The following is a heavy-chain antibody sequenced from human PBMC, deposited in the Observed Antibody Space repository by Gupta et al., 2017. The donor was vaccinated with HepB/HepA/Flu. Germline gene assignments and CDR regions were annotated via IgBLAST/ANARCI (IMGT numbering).Heavy chain of an antibody. J-gene: IGHJ6*02. Sequence: QVQLQESGPGLVKPSETLSLTCTVSGGSISSYYWSWIRQPPGQGLEWIGYIYYSGSTNYNPSLKSRVTISVDTSKNQFSLKLSSVTAADTAVYYCARSGYSYGQEYYYYYYGMDVWGQGTTVTVSS. CDR1: GGSISSYY. CDR2: IYYSGST. CDR3: ARSGYSYGQEYYYYYYGMDV. V-gene: IGHV4-59*01. D-gene: IGHD5-18*01.